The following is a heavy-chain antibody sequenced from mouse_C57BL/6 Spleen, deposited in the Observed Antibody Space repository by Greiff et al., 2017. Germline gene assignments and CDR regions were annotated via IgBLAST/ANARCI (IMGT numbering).Heavy chain of an antibody. CDR1: GFTFSDYG. CDR3: ARPGLRHWYFDV. J-gene: IGHJ1*03. V-gene: IGHV5-17*01. CDR2: ISSGGSSI. Sequence: EVKLVESGGGLVKPGGSLKLSCAASGFTFSDYGMHWVRQAPEKGLEWVAYISSGGSSIYYADTVKGRFTISRDKAKNTLFLQMTSLRSEDTAMYYCARPGLRHWYFDVWGTGTTVTVSS. D-gene: IGHD3-1*01.